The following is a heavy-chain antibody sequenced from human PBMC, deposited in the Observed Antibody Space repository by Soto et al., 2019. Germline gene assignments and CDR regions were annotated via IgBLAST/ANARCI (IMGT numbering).Heavy chain of an antibody. Sequence: SETLSLTCAVYGGSFSGYYWSWIRQPPGKGLEWIGEINHSGSTKYKPSLKSRVTISVDTSKNQFSLKLTSVTAADTAVYYCARDLWGYCGTDCYPLDVWGQGTTVTVSS. D-gene: IGHD2-21*02. CDR2: INHSGST. V-gene: IGHV4-34*01. CDR3: ARDLWGYCGTDCYPLDV. J-gene: IGHJ6*02. CDR1: GGSFSGYY.